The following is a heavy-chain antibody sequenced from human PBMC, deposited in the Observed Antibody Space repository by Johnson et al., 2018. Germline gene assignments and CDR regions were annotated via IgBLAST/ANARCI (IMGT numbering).Heavy chain of an antibody. Sequence: QVQLVESGGGVVQPGRSLRLSCEASGFNISPYGMHWVRQAPGKGLEWVAVISSDGSNKYYGDSVKGRFTISRDDPKNTLYLQMDSLRDADTAVYYCARQREAVAGLYSVDVVGQGTTVTVS. D-gene: IGHD1-26*01. CDR1: GFNISPYG. CDR2: ISSDGSNK. J-gene: IGHJ6*02. CDR3: ARQREAVAGLYSVDV. V-gene: IGHV3-30*03.